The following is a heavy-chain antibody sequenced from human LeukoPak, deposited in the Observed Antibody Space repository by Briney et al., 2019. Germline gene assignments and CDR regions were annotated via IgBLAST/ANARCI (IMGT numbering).Heavy chain of an antibody. CDR3: ARVWGSSVGAFDY. V-gene: IGHV1-2*02. CDR1: GHTLTVHY. J-gene: IGHJ4*02. CDR2: INPNSGGT. Sequence: ASVKVSCKASGHTLTVHYIHWVRQAPGQGLEWMGWINPNSGGTNYAQKFQGRVTMTRDTSISTAYMELSRLRSGDTAVYYCARVWGSSVGAFDYWGQGTLVTVSS. D-gene: IGHD3-16*01.